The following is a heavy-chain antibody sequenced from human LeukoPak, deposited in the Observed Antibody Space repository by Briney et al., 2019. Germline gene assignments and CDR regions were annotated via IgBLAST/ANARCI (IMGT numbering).Heavy chain of an antibody. CDR3: ARYCGGDCYGMDV. Sequence: GGSLRLSCAASGFTFSSYGMSWVRQAPGKGLEWVSAIGGRDGSTYYADSVKGRFTISRDNAKNSLYLQMNNLRAEDTAVYYCARYCGGDCYGMDVWGQGTTVTVSS. CDR1: GFTFSSYG. CDR2: IGGRDGST. J-gene: IGHJ6*02. V-gene: IGHV3-23*01. D-gene: IGHD2-21*01.